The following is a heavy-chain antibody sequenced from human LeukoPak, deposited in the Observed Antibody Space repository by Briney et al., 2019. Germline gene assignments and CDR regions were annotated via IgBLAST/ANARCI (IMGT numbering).Heavy chain of an antibody. J-gene: IGHJ4*02. Sequence: ASVKVSCKASGFTFTSSAVQWVRQARGQRLEWIGWIVVGNGNTNYAQKFQERVTITRDMSTSTAYMELSSLRSEDTAVYYCAAEGSSGWYDYWGQGTLVTVSS. V-gene: IGHV1-58*01. CDR2: IVVGNGNT. CDR1: GFTFTSSA. D-gene: IGHD6-19*01. CDR3: AAEGSSGWYDY.